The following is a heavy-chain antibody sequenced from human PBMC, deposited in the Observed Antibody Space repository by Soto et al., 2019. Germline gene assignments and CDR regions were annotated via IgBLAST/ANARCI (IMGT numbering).Heavy chain of an antibody. D-gene: IGHD2-21*01. V-gene: IGHV1-69*06. CDR3: ARGGIARRVLDY. CDR2: IIPIFGTA. CDR1: GGTFSSYA. Sequence: QVQLVQSGAEVKKPGSSVKVSCKASGGTFSSYAISWVRQAPGQGLEWMGGIIPIFGTANYAQKFQGRVTMTRDTSTSTVYMELSSLRSEDTAVYYCARGGIARRVLDYWGQGTLVTVSS. J-gene: IGHJ4*02.